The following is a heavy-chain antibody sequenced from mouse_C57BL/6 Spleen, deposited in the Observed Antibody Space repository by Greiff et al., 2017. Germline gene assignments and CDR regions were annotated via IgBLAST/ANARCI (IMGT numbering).Heavy chain of an antibody. V-gene: IGHV2-2*01. CDR1: GFSLTSYG. D-gene: IGHD2-2*01. J-gene: IGHJ1*03. CDR2: IWSGGST. CDR3: AGYGYDDGGYFDV. Sequence: VKLMESGPGLVQPSQSLSITCTVSGFSLTSYGVHWVRQSPGKGLEWLGVIWSGGSTDYNAAFISRLSISKDNSKSQVFFKMNSLQADDTAIYYCAGYGYDDGGYFDVWGTGTTVTVSS.